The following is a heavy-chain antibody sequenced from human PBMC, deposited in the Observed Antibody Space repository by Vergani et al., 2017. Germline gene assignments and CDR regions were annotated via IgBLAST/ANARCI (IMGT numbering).Heavy chain of an antibody. J-gene: IGHJ4*02. V-gene: IGHV1-69*01. CDR3: ARVADLGDCSGGNCPLAN. CDR1: GGTFSSFA. D-gene: IGHD2-15*01. CDR2: IIPIFGTA. Sequence: QVQLVQSGAEVKKPGSSVKVSCKASGGTFSSFAISWVRQAPGQGLEWMGGIIPIFGTANYAQKFQGRVTITADESTSTAYMELSSLRSDDTALYYCARVADLGDCSGGNCPLANWGQGTLVTVSS.